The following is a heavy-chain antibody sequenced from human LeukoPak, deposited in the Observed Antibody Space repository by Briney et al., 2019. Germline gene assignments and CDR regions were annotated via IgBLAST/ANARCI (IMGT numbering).Heavy chain of an antibody. Sequence: GGSLRLSCAASGFTFSSYSMNWVRQAPGKGLEWVSSISSSSSYIYYADSVKGRFTISRDNAKNSLYLQMNSLRAEDTAVYYCARTYYPNFYYYGMDAWGKGATVTVSS. CDR3: ARTYYPNFYYYGMDA. D-gene: IGHD3-10*01. CDR2: ISSSSSYI. V-gene: IGHV3-21*01. J-gene: IGHJ6*04. CDR1: GFTFSSYS.